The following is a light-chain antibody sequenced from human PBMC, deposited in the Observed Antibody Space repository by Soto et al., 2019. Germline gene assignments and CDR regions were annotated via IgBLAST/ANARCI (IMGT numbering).Light chain of an antibody. V-gene: IGKV3-20*01. J-gene: IGKJ4*01. Sequence: EIVLTQSPGTLSLSPGERATLSCRASQSLSSSKLAWYQHKPGQAPRLLIYGASSRAIGIPDRFSGSGSGTDFTLTISRLEPEDFAVYYCQQYGNSPLTFGGGTKVEIK. CDR3: QQYGNSPLT. CDR1: QSLSSSK. CDR2: GAS.